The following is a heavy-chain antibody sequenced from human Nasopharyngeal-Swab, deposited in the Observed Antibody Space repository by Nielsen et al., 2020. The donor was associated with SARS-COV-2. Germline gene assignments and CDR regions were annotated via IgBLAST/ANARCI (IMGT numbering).Heavy chain of an antibody. J-gene: IGHJ3*02. D-gene: IGHD6-19*01. CDR3: ARHIRGWDAFDI. Sequence: SETLSLTCAGYGGSLNNSWWSWIRQTPGEGLEWIGEIYHRGTTNYNPSLKRRVTISVDTSKNQFSLELISVTAADTAVYYCARHIRGWDAFDIWGQGTTVTVSS. V-gene: IGHV4-34*01. CDR2: IYHRGTT. CDR1: GGSLNNSW.